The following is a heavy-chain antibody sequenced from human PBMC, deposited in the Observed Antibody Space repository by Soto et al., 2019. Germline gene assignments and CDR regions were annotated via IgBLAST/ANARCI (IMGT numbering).Heavy chain of an antibody. J-gene: IGHJ5*02. Sequence: EVQVVESGGGLVKPGGSLRLSCTFTFSMYSMNWVRQAPGTGLEWVASISSGSAFIKYADSVKGRFSISRANAKNSVSLQMNSLRAEDTAMYYCTRDQGGSYDSWFDPWGRGTRVTVSS. D-gene: IGHD1-26*01. CDR3: TRDQGGSYDSWFDP. CDR1: TFSMYS. V-gene: IGHV3-21*01. CDR2: ISSGSAFI.